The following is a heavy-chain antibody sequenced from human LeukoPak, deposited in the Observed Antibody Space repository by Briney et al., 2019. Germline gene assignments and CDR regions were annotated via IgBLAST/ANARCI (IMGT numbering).Heavy chain of an antibody. D-gene: IGHD6-19*01. Sequence: GGSLRLSCAASGFTFSSYGMHWVRQAPGKGLEWVAVISYDGSNKYYADSVKGRFTISRDNSKNTLYLQMNSLRAEDTAVYYCAKTVAGYYYYYGMDVWGQGTTVTVSS. CDR2: ISYDGSNK. V-gene: IGHV3-30*18. CDR3: AKTVAGYYYYYGMDV. CDR1: GFTFSSYG. J-gene: IGHJ6*02.